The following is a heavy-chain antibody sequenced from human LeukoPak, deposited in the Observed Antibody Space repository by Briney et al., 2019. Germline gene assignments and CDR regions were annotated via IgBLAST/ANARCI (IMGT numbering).Heavy chain of an antibody. J-gene: IGHJ5*02. CDR1: GFTFSSYW. Sequence: GGSLRLSCAASGFTFSSYWMHWVRQAPGKGLVWVSRINSDGSSTSYADSVKGRFTISRDNAKDTLYLQMNSLRAEDTAVYYCAMVATVTTAWFDPWGQGTLVTVSS. CDR2: INSDGSST. V-gene: IGHV3-74*01. D-gene: IGHD4-11*01. CDR3: AMVATVTTAWFDP.